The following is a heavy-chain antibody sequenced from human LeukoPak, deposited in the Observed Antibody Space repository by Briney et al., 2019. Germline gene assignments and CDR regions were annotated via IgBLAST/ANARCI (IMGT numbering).Heavy chain of an antibody. V-gene: IGHV1-8*01. CDR1: GYTFTSYD. D-gene: IGHD6-13*01. J-gene: IGHJ4*02. Sequence: ASVKVSCKASGYTFTSYDINWVRQATGQGLEWMGWMNPNGGNTGYAQKFQGRVTMTRNTSISTAYMELSSLRSEDTAVYYCARGLRAAAGTGDYWGQGTLVTVSS. CDR2: MNPNGGNT. CDR3: ARGLRAAAGTGDY.